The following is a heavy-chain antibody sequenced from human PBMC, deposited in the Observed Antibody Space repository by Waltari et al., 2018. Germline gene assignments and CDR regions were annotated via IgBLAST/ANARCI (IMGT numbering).Heavy chain of an antibody. CDR2: IYSGGST. V-gene: IGHV3-53*01. CDR3: ARAAGSYYYGMDV. CDR1: GFTVSSNY. J-gene: IGHJ6*02. D-gene: IGHD6-13*01. Sequence: EVQLVESGGGLIQPGGSLRLSCAASGFTVSSNYMSWVRQAPGKGLEWVSVIYSGGSTYYADSGKGRFTISRDNSKNTLYLQRNSLRAEDTAVYYCARAAGSYYYGMDVWGQGTTVTVSS.